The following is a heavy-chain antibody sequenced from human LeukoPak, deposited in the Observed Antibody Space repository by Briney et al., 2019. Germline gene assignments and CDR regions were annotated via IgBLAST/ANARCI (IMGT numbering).Heavy chain of an antibody. D-gene: IGHD2-15*01. CDR1: GGSLSGYY. CDR3: ARDQPRYCSGGSCYSKQDY. Sequence: WETLSLTCAVYGGSLSGYYWSWIRQPPGKGLEWIGEINHSGSTNYNPSLKSRVTISVDTSKNQFSLKLSSVTAADTAVYYCARDQPRYCSGGSCYSKQDYWGQGTLVTVSS. J-gene: IGHJ4*02. V-gene: IGHV4-34*01. CDR2: INHSGST.